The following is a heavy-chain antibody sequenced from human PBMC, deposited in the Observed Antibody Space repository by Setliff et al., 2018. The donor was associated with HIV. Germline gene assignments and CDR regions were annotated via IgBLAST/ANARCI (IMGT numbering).Heavy chain of an antibody. CDR3: TTGGGGAD. V-gene: IGHV3-15*01. CDR2: IKSKSAGGTS. D-gene: IGHD3-16*01. CDR1: GFTFSNDW. Sequence: GGSLRLSCAASGFTFSNDWMNWVRQAPGKGLEWVGRIKSKSAGGTSDYTAPVKGRFTISRDDSKNMLYLQMNSLKMEDTAVYYCTTGGGGADWGQGTLVTVSS. J-gene: IGHJ4*02.